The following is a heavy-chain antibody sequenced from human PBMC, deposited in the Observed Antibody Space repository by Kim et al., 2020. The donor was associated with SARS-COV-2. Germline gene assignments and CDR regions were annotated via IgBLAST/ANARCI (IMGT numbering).Heavy chain of an antibody. V-gene: IGHV1-69*13. J-gene: IGHJ5*02. D-gene: IGHD2-2*01. CDR2: IIPIFGTA. CDR3: ARLVVPAATTVP. Sequence: SVKVSCKASGGTFSSYAISWVRQAPGQGLEWMGGIIPIFGTANYAQKFQGRVTITADESTSTAYMELSSLRSEDTAVYYCARLVVPAATTVPWGQGTLVTVSS. CDR1: GGTFSSYA.